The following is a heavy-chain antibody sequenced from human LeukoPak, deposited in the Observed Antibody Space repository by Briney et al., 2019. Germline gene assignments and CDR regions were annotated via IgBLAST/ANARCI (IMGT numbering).Heavy chain of an antibody. J-gene: IGHJ4*02. CDR1: GFSFSNYE. V-gene: IGHV3-48*03. CDR2: MSSSGSMT. D-gene: IGHD1-14*01. Sequence: QPGGSLRLSCAASGFSFSNYEMNWVRQTPGKGLEWVSYMSSSGSMTWYADSVKGRFTISRDNAKNSLYLQMNSLRAEDTAVYYCARDLLFGRTLAGAYFDYWGQGTLVTVSS. CDR3: ARDLLFGRTLAGAYFDY.